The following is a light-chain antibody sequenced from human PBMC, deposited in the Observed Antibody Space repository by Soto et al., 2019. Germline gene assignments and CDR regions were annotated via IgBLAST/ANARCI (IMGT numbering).Light chain of an antibody. V-gene: IGKV1-39*01. CDR3: HHSYSTPQT. CDR1: QSISSY. J-gene: IGKJ1*01. CDR2: AAS. Sequence: DIQMTQSPSSLSASVGDRVTITCRASQSISSYLNWDQQKPGKAPMLLIYAASSLQRGVPSRFSGSGSGTDFTLTISSLQPEDFATYYCHHSYSTPQTFGQGTKVEIK.